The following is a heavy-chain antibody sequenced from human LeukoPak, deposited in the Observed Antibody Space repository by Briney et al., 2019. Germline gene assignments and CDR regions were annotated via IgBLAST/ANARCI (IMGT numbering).Heavy chain of an antibody. D-gene: IGHD3-22*01. CDR3: AASGYYPGSDY. CDR2: IYYSGST. CDR1: GGSISSYY. V-gene: IGHV4-59*01. Sequence: SETLSLTCTVSGGSISSYYWSWIRQPPGKGLEWIGYIYYSGSTNYNPSLKSRVTISVDTSKNQFSLKLSSVTAADTAVYYCAASGYYPGSDYWGQGTPVTVSS. J-gene: IGHJ4*02.